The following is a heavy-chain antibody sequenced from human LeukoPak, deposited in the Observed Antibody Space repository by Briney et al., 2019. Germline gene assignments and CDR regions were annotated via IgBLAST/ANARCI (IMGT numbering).Heavy chain of an antibody. Sequence: SETLSLTCTVSGGSISSYYWSWIRQPPGKVLEWIGYIYYSGSTNYNPSLKSRVTISVDTSKNQFSLKLSSVTAADTAVYYCARVRGDYHLDYWGQGTLVTVSS. CDR1: GGSISSYY. D-gene: IGHD4-17*01. J-gene: IGHJ4*02. CDR3: ARVRGDYHLDY. CDR2: IYYSGST. V-gene: IGHV4-59*01.